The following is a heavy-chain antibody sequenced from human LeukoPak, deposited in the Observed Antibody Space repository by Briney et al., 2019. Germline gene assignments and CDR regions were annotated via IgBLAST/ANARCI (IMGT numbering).Heavy chain of an antibody. CDR3: ARVPYSSSWYFFQH. V-gene: IGHV1-69*06. J-gene: IGHJ1*01. D-gene: IGHD6-13*01. Sequence: SVKVSCKASGGTFSSYAISWVRQAPGQGLEWMGGIIPIFGTANYAQKFQGRVTITADKPTSTAYMELSSLRSEDTAVYYCARVPYSSSWYFFQHWGQGTLVTVSS. CDR2: IIPIFGTA. CDR1: GGTFSSYA.